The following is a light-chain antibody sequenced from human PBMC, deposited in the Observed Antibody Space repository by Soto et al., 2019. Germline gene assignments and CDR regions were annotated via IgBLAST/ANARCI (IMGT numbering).Light chain of an antibody. CDR1: QGIRSY. V-gene: IGKV1-9*01. CDR2: AAS. J-gene: IGKJ5*01. CDR3: QQLNTFTIT. Sequence: DIQLAQPPSFLSASPRDRVTITCRASQGIRSYLAWYQQSPGRAPKLLIYAASTLQSGVPSRFSGSGSGTEFTLTISSLKNEDFATYYCQQLNTFTITFGQGTRLENK.